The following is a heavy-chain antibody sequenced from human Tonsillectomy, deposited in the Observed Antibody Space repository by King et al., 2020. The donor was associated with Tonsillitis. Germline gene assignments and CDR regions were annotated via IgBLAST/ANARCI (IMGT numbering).Heavy chain of an antibody. CDR1: GFTVSSNY. CDR3: ARDLVTQSSRNTDY. J-gene: IGHJ4*02. Sequence: VQLVESGGGLIQPGGSLRLSCAASGFTVSSNYMSWVRQAPGKGLEWVSVIYSGGSTYYADSVKGRFTISRDNSKNTLYLQMNSLRAEDTAVYYCARDLVTQSSRNTDYWGQGTLVTVSS. V-gene: IGHV3-53*01. CDR2: IYSGGST. D-gene: IGHD4-11*01.